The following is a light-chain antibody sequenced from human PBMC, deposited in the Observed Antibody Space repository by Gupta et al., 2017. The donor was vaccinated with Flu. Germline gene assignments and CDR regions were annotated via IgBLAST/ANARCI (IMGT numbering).Light chain of an antibody. CDR2: RDK. V-gene: IGLV3-25*03. Sequence: DELPNQYAYWYQQNQVQAPVLVFFRDKKRPSGIPERFSGSIAGTTVTLTISGVQAKDEADYYCPSTDSSVTSLVFGGGTKLPVL. CDR1: ELPNQY. CDR3: PSTDSSVTSLV. J-gene: IGLJ2*01.